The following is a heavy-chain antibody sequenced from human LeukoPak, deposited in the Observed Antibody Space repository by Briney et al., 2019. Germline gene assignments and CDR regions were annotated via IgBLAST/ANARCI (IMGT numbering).Heavy chain of an antibody. D-gene: IGHD6-13*01. V-gene: IGHV3-9*01. J-gene: IGHJ4*02. CDR2: ISWNSGTI. CDR1: GFTFDDYA. CDR3: AKRSAAGTVGYFDY. Sequence: GGSLRLSCAASGFTFDDYAMHWVRQAPGKGLEWVSGISWNSGTIYYADSVKGRFTISRDDAKNSLYLQTHSLRAEDTALYYCAKRSAAGTVGYFDYWGQGTLVTVSS.